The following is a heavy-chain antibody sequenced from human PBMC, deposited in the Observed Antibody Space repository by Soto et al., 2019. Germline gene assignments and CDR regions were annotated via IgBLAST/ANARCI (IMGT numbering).Heavy chain of an antibody. CDR3: ARRYDPYYFDY. CDR1: GFSLTTSAVA. CDR2: IYGSDAK. V-gene: IGHV2-5*01. Sequence: QITLKESGPTLVKPTQTLTLTCTFSGFSLTTSAVAVGWIRQPPGKALEWLAIIYGSDAKFYSPSLKSRLTXTXVTSTNQVVLTMTNMDPVDTATYYCARRYDPYYFDYWGQGTLVTVSS. J-gene: IGHJ4*02. D-gene: IGHD1-1*01.